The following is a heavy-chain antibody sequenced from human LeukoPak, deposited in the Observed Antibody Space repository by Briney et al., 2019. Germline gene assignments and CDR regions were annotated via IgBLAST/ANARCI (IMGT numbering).Heavy chain of an antibody. D-gene: IGHD1-14*01. Sequence: GGSLRLSCAASGFTFSSYAMHWVRQAPGKGLEWVAVISYDGSNKYYADSVKGRFTISRDNSKNTLYLQMNSLRAEDTAVYYCARGGGGTGTTDYWGQGTLVTVSS. J-gene: IGHJ4*02. CDR1: GFTFSSYA. CDR3: ARGGGGTGTTDY. V-gene: IGHV3-30-3*01. CDR2: ISYDGSNK.